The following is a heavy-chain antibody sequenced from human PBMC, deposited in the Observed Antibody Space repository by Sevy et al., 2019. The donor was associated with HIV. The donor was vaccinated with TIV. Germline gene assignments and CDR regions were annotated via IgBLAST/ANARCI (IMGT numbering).Heavy chain of an antibody. CDR2: ISSSGSTI. Sequence: GGALRLSCAASGFTFSDYYMSWIRQAPGKGLEWVSYISSSGSTIYYADSVKGRFTISRDNAKNSLYLQMNSLRAEDTAVYYCARAEKKQWLPDWGQGTLVTVSS. CDR3: ARAEKKQWLPD. D-gene: IGHD6-19*01. V-gene: IGHV3-11*01. CDR1: GFTFSDYY. J-gene: IGHJ4*02.